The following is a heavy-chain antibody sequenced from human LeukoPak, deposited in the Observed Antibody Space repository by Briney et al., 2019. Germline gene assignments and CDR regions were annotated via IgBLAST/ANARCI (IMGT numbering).Heavy chain of an antibody. Sequence: GGSLRLSCAASGFTFDDYAMHWVRQAPGKGLEWVSLISWDGGSTYYADSVKGRFTISRDNSKNSLYLQMNSLRAEDTALYYCARRETTVATHYYYYYMDVWGKGTTVTVSS. CDR1: GFTFDDYA. CDR3: ARRETTVATHYYYYYMDV. J-gene: IGHJ6*03. CDR2: ISWDGGST. D-gene: IGHD4-11*01. V-gene: IGHV3-43D*03.